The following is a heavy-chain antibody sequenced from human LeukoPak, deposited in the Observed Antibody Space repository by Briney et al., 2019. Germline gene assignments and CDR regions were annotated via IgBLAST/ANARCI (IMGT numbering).Heavy chain of an antibody. Sequence: PSETLSLTCTVSGGSISSSSYYWGWIRQPPGKGLEWIGNIYYTGSSYYNPSLKSRVTISVDTSKNQFSLKLSSVTAADTAVYYCARGGVTRTPVFDYWGQGTLVTVSS. J-gene: IGHJ4*02. CDR3: ARGGVTRTPVFDY. CDR2: IYYTGSS. CDR1: GGSISSSSYY. V-gene: IGHV4-39*07. D-gene: IGHD2-21*02.